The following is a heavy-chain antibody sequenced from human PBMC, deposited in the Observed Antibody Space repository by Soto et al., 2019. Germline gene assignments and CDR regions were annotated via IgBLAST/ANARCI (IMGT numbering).Heavy chain of an antibody. D-gene: IGHD6-6*01. J-gene: IGHJ5*02. CDR1: GFTFSSYG. CDR2: ISYDGSNK. Sequence: QVQLVESGGGVVQPGRSLRLSCAASGFTFSSYGMHWVRQAPGKGLEWVAVISYDGSNKYYADSVKGRFTISRDNSKNTLYLQMNSLRAEDTAVYYCAKGARPGIAARWAYNWFDPWGQGTLVTVSS. V-gene: IGHV3-30*18. CDR3: AKGARPGIAARWAYNWFDP.